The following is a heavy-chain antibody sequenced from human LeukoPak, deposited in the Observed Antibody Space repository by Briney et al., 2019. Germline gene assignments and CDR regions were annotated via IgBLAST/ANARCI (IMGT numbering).Heavy chain of an antibody. J-gene: IGHJ4*02. CDR3: ATYSSSWYCFDY. CDR2: ISGSGGTT. D-gene: IGHD6-13*01. CDR1: GFTFSSYA. Sequence: PGGSLRLSCAASGFTFSSYAMSWVRQAPGKGLEWVSSISGSGGTTYSADSVKGRFTVSRDNSKNTLSLQMNSLRAEDTAVYYCATYSSSWYCFDYWGQGTLVTVSS. V-gene: IGHV3-23*01.